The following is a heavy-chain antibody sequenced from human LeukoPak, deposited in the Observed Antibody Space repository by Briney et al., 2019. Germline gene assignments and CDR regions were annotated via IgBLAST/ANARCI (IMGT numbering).Heavy chain of an antibody. D-gene: IGHD7-27*01. V-gene: IGHV3-74*01. CDR3: AKDRITSPWGYYFDY. CDR1: RFTLSSYW. CDR2: TNYDGSYT. J-gene: IGHJ4*02. Sequence: GSLRLSCVASRFTLSSYWMNWVRQAPGKGLVWVARTNYDGSYTDYADSVKGRFTISRDNSKNTLFLQMSTLRAEDTAVYYCAKDRITSPWGYYFDYWGQGTLVTVSS.